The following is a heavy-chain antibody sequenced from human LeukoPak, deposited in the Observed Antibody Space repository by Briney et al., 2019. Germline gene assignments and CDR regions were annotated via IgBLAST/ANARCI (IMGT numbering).Heavy chain of an antibody. Sequence: SETLSLTCTVSGGSISSYYWSWIRQPPGKRLEWIGYIYYSGSTNYNPSLKSRVTISVDTSKNQFSLKLSSVTAADTAVYYCARLGRGRYFDYWGQGTLVTVSS. J-gene: IGHJ4*02. CDR2: IYYSGST. CDR1: GGSISSYY. V-gene: IGHV4-59*08. D-gene: IGHD1-26*01. CDR3: ARLGRGRYFDY.